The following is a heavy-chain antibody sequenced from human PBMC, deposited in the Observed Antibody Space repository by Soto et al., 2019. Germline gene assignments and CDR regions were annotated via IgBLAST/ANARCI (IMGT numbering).Heavy chain of an antibody. Sequence: GESLKISCKGSGYSFTSYWISWVRQMPGKGLEWMGRIDPSDSYTNYSPSFQGHVTISADKSISTAYLQWSSLKASDTAMYYCATQSRYCSGGSCYFLPGIDYWGQGTLVTVSS. CDR2: IDPSDSYT. D-gene: IGHD2-15*01. CDR3: ATQSRYCSGGSCYFLPGIDY. V-gene: IGHV5-10-1*01. J-gene: IGHJ4*02. CDR1: GYSFTSYW.